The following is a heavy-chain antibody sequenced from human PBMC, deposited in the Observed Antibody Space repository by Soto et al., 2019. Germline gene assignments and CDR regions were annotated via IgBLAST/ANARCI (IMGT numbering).Heavy chain of an antibody. J-gene: IGHJ4*02. Sequence: QVQLQQWGAGLLKPSETLSLTCAVYGGSFSGYYWSWIRQPPGKGLEWIGEINHSGSTNYNPSLKSRLTISVDTSKNHFSLKLSSVTAADTAVYYCARGVGDQQLTYYFDYWGQGTLVTVSS. V-gene: IGHV4-34*01. CDR2: INHSGST. D-gene: IGHD6-13*01. CDR3: ARGVGDQQLTYYFDY. CDR1: GGSFSGYY.